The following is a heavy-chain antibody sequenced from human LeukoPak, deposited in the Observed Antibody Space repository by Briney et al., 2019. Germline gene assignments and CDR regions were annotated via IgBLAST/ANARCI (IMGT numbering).Heavy chain of an antibody. CDR3: ARLEPNLTTVVTLGAFDI. Sequence: SETLSLPCTVSGGSTSRYYWSWIRQPPGKGLEWIGYIYYSGSINYNPSLKSRVTISVDTSKNQFSLKLSSVTAADTAVYYCARLEPNLTTVVTLGAFDIWGQGRMVTVSS. V-gene: IGHV4-59*08. CDR2: IYYSGSI. J-gene: IGHJ3*02. D-gene: IGHD4-23*01. CDR1: GGSTSRYY.